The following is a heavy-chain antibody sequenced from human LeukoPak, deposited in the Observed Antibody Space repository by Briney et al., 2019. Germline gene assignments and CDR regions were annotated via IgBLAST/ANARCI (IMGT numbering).Heavy chain of an antibody. Sequence: GGSLRLSCVASGFIFSRYEMNWVRQAPGKGLEWVSYISTSGSGIYYADSVKGRFTISRDNAKNSLYLQMNSLRAEDTAVYYCARRGFYDTSGYLFDCWGQGTLVTVSS. D-gene: IGHD3-22*01. J-gene: IGHJ4*02. V-gene: IGHV3-48*03. CDR3: ARRGFYDTSGYLFDC. CDR1: GFIFSRYE. CDR2: ISTSGSGI.